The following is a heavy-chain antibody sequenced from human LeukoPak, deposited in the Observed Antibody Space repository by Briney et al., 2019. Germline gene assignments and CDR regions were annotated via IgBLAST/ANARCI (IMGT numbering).Heavy chain of an antibody. CDR3: VRDSSWYDY. D-gene: IGHD6-13*01. V-gene: IGHV3-21*01. Sequence: GGSLRLSCAASGFTFSTYSMNWVRQAPGKGLEWVSSISSSSSYIYYADSVKGRFTVSRDNAKNSLYLQINSLRAEDTAIYYCVRDSSWYDYWGQGTLVTVSS. CDR1: GFTFSTYS. J-gene: IGHJ4*02. CDR2: ISSSSSYI.